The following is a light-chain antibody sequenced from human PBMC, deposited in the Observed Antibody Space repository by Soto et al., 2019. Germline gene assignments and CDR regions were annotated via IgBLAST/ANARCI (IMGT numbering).Light chain of an antibody. CDR2: LGS. J-gene: IGKJ3*01. Sequence: DIVMTQSPLSLPVTPGEPASISCRSSQSLLHSNGYNYLDWYLQKPGQSPQLLIYLGSNRASGVPDRFRSSGSGTDFTLKISRVEAEDVGVYYCMQALQTPFTFGPGTKVDIK. CDR1: QSLLHSNGYNY. V-gene: IGKV2-28*01. CDR3: MQALQTPFT.